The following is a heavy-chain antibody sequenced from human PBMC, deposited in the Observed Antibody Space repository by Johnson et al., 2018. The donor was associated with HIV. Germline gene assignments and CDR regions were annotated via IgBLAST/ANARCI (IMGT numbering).Heavy chain of an antibody. Sequence: QVQLVESGGGLVQPGGSLRLSCAASGFTFSDYYMSWIRQAPGKGLEWVSYISSSGSTIYYADSVKGRFTISRDNAKNPLYLQMNSLSAEDTAGYYCARGWEYCSSTSCHTPEAFDIWGQGTMVTVSS. CDR1: GFTFSDYY. CDR2: ISSSGSTI. D-gene: IGHD2-2*01. CDR3: ARGWEYCSSTSCHTPEAFDI. V-gene: IGHV3-11*04. J-gene: IGHJ3*02.